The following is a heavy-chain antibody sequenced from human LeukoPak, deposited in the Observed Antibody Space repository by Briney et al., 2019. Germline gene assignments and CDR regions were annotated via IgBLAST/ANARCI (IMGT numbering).Heavy chain of an antibody. D-gene: IGHD3-16*01. Sequence: TGGSLRLSCAVSGCTVSSNYMSWVRQAPGKGLEWVSVIYSGGGTYYADSVKGRFTVSRDNSKNTVYLQMNSLRVEDTAVYYCARSRGTFLPHDYWGQGTLVTVSS. J-gene: IGHJ4*02. CDR2: IYSGGGT. V-gene: IGHV3-66*01. CDR3: ARSRGTFLPHDY. CDR1: GCTVSSNY.